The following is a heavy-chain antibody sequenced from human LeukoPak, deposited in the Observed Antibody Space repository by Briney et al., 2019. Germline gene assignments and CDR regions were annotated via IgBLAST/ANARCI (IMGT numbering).Heavy chain of an antibody. CDR1: GFTFSSYG. Sequence: GGSLRLSCAASGFTFSSYGMHWVRQAPGKGLEWVAFIRYDGSNEYYADSVKGRFTISRDNSKNTLYLQVNSLRAEDTAVYYCANGDCSSTSCYGGVVDYWGQGTLVTVSS. CDR2: IRYDGSNE. J-gene: IGHJ4*02. V-gene: IGHV3-30*02. D-gene: IGHD2-2*01. CDR3: ANGDCSSTSCYGGVVDY.